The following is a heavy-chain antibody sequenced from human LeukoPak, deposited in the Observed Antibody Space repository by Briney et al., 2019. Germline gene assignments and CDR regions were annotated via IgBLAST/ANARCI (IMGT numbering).Heavy chain of an antibody. V-gene: IGHV3-23*01. J-gene: IGHJ4*02. CDR1: GFTLSTYA. CDR2: TSSSDAGT. D-gene: IGHD2-21*01. CDR3: AKLGIVVAADY. Sequence: GGSLRLSCAASGFTLSTYAMSWVRQTPGKGLEWVAATSSSDAGTYYADSVKGRVTISRDNSKNTLYLQMNSLRAEDTAVYYCAKLGIVVAADYWGQGTLVTVSS.